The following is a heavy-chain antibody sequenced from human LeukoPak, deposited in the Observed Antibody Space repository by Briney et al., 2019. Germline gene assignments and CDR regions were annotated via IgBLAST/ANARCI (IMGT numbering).Heavy chain of an antibody. J-gene: IGHJ4*02. Sequence: PSETLSLTCTVSGDFISTYYWSWIRQPPGKGLEWIGYVYYTGSTNYNPSLKGRVTISVDTSKDQFFLKLSSVTAADTAMYYCARASIRYYDSSAYSRWGQGALVTVSS. CDR2: VYYTGST. CDR3: ARASIRYYDSSAYSR. D-gene: IGHD3-22*01. CDR1: GDFISTYY. V-gene: IGHV4-59*01.